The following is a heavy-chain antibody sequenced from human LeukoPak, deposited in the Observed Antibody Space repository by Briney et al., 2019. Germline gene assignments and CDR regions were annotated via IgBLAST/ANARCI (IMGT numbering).Heavy chain of an antibody. Sequence: GGSLRPSCAASGFTFSSYAMSWDRQAPGKELEWVSAISGSGGSTYYADSVKGRFTISRDNSKNTLYLQMNSLRAEDTAVYYCAKFRTPYSSSRNDFDYWGQGTLVTVSS. V-gene: IGHV3-23*01. CDR3: AKFRTPYSSSRNDFDY. CDR1: GFTFSSYA. D-gene: IGHD6-13*01. J-gene: IGHJ4*02. CDR2: ISGSGGST.